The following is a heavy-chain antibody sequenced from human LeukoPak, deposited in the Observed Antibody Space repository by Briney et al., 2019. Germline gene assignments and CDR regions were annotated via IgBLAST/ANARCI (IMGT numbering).Heavy chain of an antibody. CDR3: AGETYYYDSSGYDGYYFDY. V-gene: IGHV1-69*13. J-gene: IGHJ4*02. D-gene: IGHD3-22*01. Sequence: SVSVSCKASGGTFSSYAISWVRQAPGKGLEWMGGIIPIFGKENYAQKFQGRVTITADESTSTAYMELSSLRSEDTAVYYCAGETYYYDSSGYDGYYFDYWGQGTLVTVSS. CDR2: IIPIFGKE. CDR1: GGTFSSYA.